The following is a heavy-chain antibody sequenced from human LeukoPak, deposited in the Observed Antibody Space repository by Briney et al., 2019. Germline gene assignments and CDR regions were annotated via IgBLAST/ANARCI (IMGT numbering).Heavy chain of an antibody. CDR2: IYHSGST. J-gene: IGHJ3*02. CDR1: GYSISSGYY. V-gene: IGHV4-38-2*01. D-gene: IGHD5-18*01. CDR3: ASIKSGYSYGLGAFDI. Sequence: SETLSLTCAVSGYSISSGYYWGWIRQTPGKGLEWIGSIYHSGSTYYNPSLKSRVTISVDTSKNQFSLKLSSVTAADTAVYYCASIKSGYSYGLGAFDIWGQGTMVTVSS.